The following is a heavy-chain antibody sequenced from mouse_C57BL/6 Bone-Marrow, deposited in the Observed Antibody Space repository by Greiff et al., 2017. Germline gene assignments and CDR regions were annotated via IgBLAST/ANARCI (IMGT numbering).Heavy chain of an antibody. D-gene: IGHD1-1*01. Sequence: EVQRVESGPGLAKPSQTLSLTCSVTGYSITSYYWNWIRKFPGNKLEYMGYISSSGSTYYNPSLKSRISIIRDTSKNKYFLHLNFVTTEDTATYYGARGDYGFDYWGQGTTLTVSS. CDR2: ISSSGST. J-gene: IGHJ2*01. CDR1: GYSITSYY. V-gene: IGHV3-8*01. CDR3: ARGDYGFDY.